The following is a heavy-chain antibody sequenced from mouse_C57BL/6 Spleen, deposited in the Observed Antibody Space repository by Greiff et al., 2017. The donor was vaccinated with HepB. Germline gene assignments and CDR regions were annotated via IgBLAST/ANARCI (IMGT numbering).Heavy chain of an antibody. D-gene: IGHD2-5*01. CDR3: ARSTYSNYDAMDY. V-gene: IGHV1-80*01. Sequence: QRPGKGLEWIGQIYPGAGDTNYNGKFKGKATLTADKSSSTAYMQLSSLTSEDSAVYFCARSTYSNYDAMDYWGQGTSVTVSS. CDR2: IYPGAGDT. J-gene: IGHJ4*01.